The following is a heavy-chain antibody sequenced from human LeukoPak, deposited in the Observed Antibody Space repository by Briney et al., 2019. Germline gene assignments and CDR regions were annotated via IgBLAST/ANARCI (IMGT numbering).Heavy chain of an antibody. CDR2: LYYGGTN. Sequence: SETLSLTCTVSGGSITTSGHYWAWIRRPPGRGLEWIGSLYYGGTNYYNPSLKSRVTVSGDTSKNQFFLENGFLDAHHTALYFCAGGSRSPSVGPYWGPGTQVTVSS. J-gene: IGHJ4*02. CDR3: AGGSRSPSVGPY. D-gene: IGHD3-16*01. CDR1: GGSITTSGHY. V-gene: IGHV4-39*01.